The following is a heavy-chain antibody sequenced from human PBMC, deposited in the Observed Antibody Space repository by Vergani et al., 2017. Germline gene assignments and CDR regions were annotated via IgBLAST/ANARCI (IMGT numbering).Heavy chain of an antibody. CDR1: GFTVSSNY. D-gene: IGHD5-12*01. J-gene: IGHJ6*02. Sequence: EVQLVESGGGLVQPGGSLRLSCAASGFTVSSNYMSWVRPAPGKGLEWVSVIYSGGSTYYADSVKGRFTISRHNSKNTLYLQMNSLRAEDTAVYYCARDRVVIVATTTNYDYYYGMDVWGQGTTVTVSS. V-gene: IGHV3-53*04. CDR3: ARDRVVIVATTTNYDYYYGMDV. CDR2: IYSGGST.